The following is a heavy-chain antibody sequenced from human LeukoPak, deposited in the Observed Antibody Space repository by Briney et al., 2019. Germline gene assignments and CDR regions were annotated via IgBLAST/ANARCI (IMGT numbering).Heavy chain of an antibody. V-gene: IGHV4-34*01. Sequence: SETLSLTCSVYGGSFSGYYWSWIRQPPGKGLEWIGEINHSGSTNYNPSLKSRVTISVDTSKNQFSLKLSSVTAADTAVYYCARLFGGAVGDYWGQGILVTVSS. CDR2: INHSGST. CDR1: GGSFSGYY. D-gene: IGHD3-3*01. J-gene: IGHJ4*02. CDR3: ARLFGGAVGDY.